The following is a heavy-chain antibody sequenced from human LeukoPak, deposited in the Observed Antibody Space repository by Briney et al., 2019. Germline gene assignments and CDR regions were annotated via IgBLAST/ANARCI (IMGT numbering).Heavy chain of an antibody. CDR1: GFTFSDYY. J-gene: IGHJ6*03. V-gene: IGHV3-11*01. CDR3: ARDENCSGGSCDRLDCFCYYMDL. Sequence: GGSLRLSCAASGFTFSDYYMSWIRQAPGKGLEWVSYISSSGSTIYYADSVKGRFTISRDNAKNSLYLQMNSLRAEDTAVYYCARDENCSGGSCDRLDCFCYYMDLWGRGTTVTVSS. CDR2: ISSSGSTI. D-gene: IGHD2-15*01.